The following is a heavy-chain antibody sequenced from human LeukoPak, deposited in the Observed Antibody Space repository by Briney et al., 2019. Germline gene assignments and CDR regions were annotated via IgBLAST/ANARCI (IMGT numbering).Heavy chain of an antibody. D-gene: IGHD4-17*01. Sequence: SETLSLTCTVSGGSVSSGSYYWSWIRQPPGKGLEWIGYIYYSGSTNYNPSLKSRVTISVDTSKNQFSLKLSSVTAADTAAYYCARTAVTTIGYFDYWGQGTLVTVSS. CDR1: GGSVSSGSYY. CDR3: ARTAVTTIGYFDY. V-gene: IGHV4-61*01. CDR2: IYYSGST. J-gene: IGHJ4*02.